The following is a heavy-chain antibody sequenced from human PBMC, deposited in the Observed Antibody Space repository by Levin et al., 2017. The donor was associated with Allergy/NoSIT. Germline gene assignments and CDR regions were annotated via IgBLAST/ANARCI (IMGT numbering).Heavy chain of an antibody. Sequence: SETLSLTCSVSGGSISSSSYYWGWIRQPPGKGLEWIGSIYYSGSTYYNLSLKSRVTISGDTSKNQFSLKLSSVTAADTAVYYCARGSGYYYPTLDYWGQGTLVTVSS. CDR3: ARGSGYYYPTLDY. D-gene: IGHD3-22*01. V-gene: IGHV4-39*07. CDR2: IYYSGST. CDR1: GGSISSSSYY. J-gene: IGHJ4*02.